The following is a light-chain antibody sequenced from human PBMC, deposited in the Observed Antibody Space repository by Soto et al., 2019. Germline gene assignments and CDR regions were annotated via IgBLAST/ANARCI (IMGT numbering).Light chain of an antibody. CDR2: GTS. J-gene: IGKJ4*01. Sequence: IVLTQSPGTLSLSPGERATLSCRASQSVSSSYLVWYQQRPGQPPRLLIYGTSTRAAGISDRFSGSGSGTDFTLTIYSLGPGDSAVYYCQQYGTSALTFGGGTKVEIK. CDR3: QQYGTSALT. CDR1: QSVSSSY. V-gene: IGKV3-20*01.